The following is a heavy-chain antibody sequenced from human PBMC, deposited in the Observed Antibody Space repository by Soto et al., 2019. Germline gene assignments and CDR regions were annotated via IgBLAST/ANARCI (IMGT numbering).Heavy chain of an antibody. D-gene: IGHD3-10*01. V-gene: IGHV4-31*01. J-gene: IGHJ4*02. CDR2: IYYLGNT. Sequence: TLSLTCTVSGGSIRSGGYYWSWIRQHPGKGLEWIGHIYYLGNTYYNSSLKSPITISVDTSKNQFSLELSSVTAADTAVYYCAKLRWITYVYFASWGQGALVTVSS. CDR3: AKLRWITYVYFAS. CDR1: GGSIRSGGYY.